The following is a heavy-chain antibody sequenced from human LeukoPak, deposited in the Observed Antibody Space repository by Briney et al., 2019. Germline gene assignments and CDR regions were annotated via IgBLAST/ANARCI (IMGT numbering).Heavy chain of an antibody. V-gene: IGHV1-69*13. CDR1: GGTFRSYA. Sequence: SVKVSCKASGGTFRSYAISWVRQAPGQGLEWMGGIIPIFGTANYAQKFQGRVTITADESTSTAYMELSSLRSEDTAVYYCASSGGYSYGFAQLWGQGTLVTVSS. J-gene: IGHJ4*02. D-gene: IGHD5-18*01. CDR2: IIPIFGTA. CDR3: ASSGGYSYGFAQL.